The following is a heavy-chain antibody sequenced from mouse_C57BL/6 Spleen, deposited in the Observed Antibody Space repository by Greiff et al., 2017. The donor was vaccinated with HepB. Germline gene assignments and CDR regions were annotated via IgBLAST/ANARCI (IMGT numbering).Heavy chain of an antibody. CDR3: ARLSTTVDDY. J-gene: IGHJ2*01. D-gene: IGHD1-1*01. Sequence: QVQLKQSGAELVKPGASVKLSCKASGYTFTSYWMHWVKQRPGQGLEWIGMIHPNSGSTNYNEKFKSKATLTVDKSSSTAYMQLSSLTSEDSAVYYCARLSTTVDDYWGQGTTLTVSS. CDR2: IHPNSGST. CDR1: GYTFTSYW. V-gene: IGHV1-64*01.